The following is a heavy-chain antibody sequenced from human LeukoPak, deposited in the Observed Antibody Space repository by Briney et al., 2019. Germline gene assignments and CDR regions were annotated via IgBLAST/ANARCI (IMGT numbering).Heavy chain of an antibody. CDR2: INSDGSST. V-gene: IGHV3-74*01. CDR1: GFTFNRYW. Sequence: QPGGSLRLSCAASGFTFNRYWMHWVRQVPGKGLVWVSRINSDGSSTTYADSVKGRFTISRDNARNTLYLQMNSLRAEDTAVYHCARGRGTIYMFDYWGQGTLVTVSS. CDR3: ARGRGTIYMFDY. D-gene: IGHD2/OR15-2a*01. J-gene: IGHJ4*02.